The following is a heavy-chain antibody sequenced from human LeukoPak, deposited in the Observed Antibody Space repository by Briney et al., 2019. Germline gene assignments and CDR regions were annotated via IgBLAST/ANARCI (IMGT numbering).Heavy chain of an antibody. Sequence: PSETLSLTCTVSGVSISSSNSYWGWIRQPPGKGLEWIGSIYYTGNTYYNASLKSRVTISIDTSKNQMSLRLTSVTAADTAVYYCARVTFNQGYCSGGSCYFPPVAFDIWGQGTMVTVSS. CDR1: GVSISSSNSY. J-gene: IGHJ3*02. D-gene: IGHD2-15*01. CDR3: ARVTFNQGYCSGGSCYFPPVAFDI. CDR2: IYYTGNT. V-gene: IGHV4-39*01.